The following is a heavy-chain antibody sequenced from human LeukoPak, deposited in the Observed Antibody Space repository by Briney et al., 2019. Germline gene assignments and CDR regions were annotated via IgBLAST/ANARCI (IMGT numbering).Heavy chain of an antibody. J-gene: IGHJ4*02. V-gene: IGHV1-2*02. D-gene: IGHD4-17*01. CDR1: GYTFTGYY. CDR3: AREDYGDAYFDY. CDR2: INPNSGGT. Sequence: ASVKVSCKASGYTFTGYYMHWVRQAPGQGLEWMGWINPNSGGTNYAQKFQGRVTMTRDTSISTAYMELSRLRSDDTAVYYCAREDYGDAYFDYWGQGTLVTVSS.